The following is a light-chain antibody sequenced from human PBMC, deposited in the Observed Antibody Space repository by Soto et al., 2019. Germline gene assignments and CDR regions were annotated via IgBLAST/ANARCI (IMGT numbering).Light chain of an antibody. Sequence: QSALTQPASVSGSPGQSITISCIGTSSDVGSYNLVSWYQQHPGKAPKVLIYEVSERPSGVSNRFSGSKSGNTASLTISGLQAEDEAEYYCSSYTSSSTYVFGTGTKLTVL. CDR3: SSYTSSSTYV. CDR1: SSDVGSYNL. V-gene: IGLV2-14*02. J-gene: IGLJ1*01. CDR2: EVS.